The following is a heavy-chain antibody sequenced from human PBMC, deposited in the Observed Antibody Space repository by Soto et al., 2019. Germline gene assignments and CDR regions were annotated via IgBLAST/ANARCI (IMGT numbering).Heavy chain of an antibody. J-gene: IGHJ4*02. V-gene: IGHV3-23*01. CDR2: ISGSGGST. Sequence: GGSLRLSCAASGFTFSSYAMSWVRQAPGKGLEWVSAISGSGGSTYYADSVKGRFTISRDNSKNTLYLQMNSLRAEDTAVYYCAKDHDTTYYYDSSGSLYYFDYWGQGTTVTVSS. D-gene: IGHD3-22*01. CDR1: GFTFSSYA. CDR3: AKDHDTTYYYDSSGSLYYFDY.